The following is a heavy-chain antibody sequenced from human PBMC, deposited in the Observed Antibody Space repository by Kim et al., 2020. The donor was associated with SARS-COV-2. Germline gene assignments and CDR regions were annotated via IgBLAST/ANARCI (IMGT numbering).Heavy chain of an antibody. CDR3: AREDSGFDSGYYYYYYGMD. V-gene: IGHV1-2*06. D-gene: IGHD5-12*01. J-gene: IGHJ6*01. CDR2: INPNTGGT. CDR1: GYTFTDYF. Sequence: ASVKVSCKASGYTFTDYFLHWVRQAPGQGPEWMGRINPNTGGTNYAQKFQGRVTMTRDTSIWTAYMEVRRLRSDDTAVYYCAREDSGFDSGYYYYYYGMD.